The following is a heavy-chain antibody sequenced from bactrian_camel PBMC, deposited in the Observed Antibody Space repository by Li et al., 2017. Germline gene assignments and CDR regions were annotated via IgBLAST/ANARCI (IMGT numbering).Heavy chain of an antibody. CDR2: IDAGGSST. CDR3: SRGGVGWLELDY. J-gene: IGHJ4*01. V-gene: IGHV3S40*01. Sequence: DVQLVESGGGLVQPGGSLTLSCAASGDIRGYGMMWARQAAGKGLAWISTIDAGGSSTYYADSVKGRFTISRDNANNTLYLQLNNLKTEDTATYYCSRGGVGWLELDYWGQGTQVTVS. CDR1: GDIRGYG. D-gene: IGHD1*01.